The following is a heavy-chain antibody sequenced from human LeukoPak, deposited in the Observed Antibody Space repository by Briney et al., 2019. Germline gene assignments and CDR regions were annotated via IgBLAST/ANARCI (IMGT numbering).Heavy chain of an antibody. Sequence: ASVKVSCKASGYTFTSYDINWVRQATGQGLEWMGWMNPNSGNTGYAQKFQGRVTMTRNTSISTAYMELSSLRSEDTAVYYCARGECSGGNCYAHRWFDPWGQGTLVTVSS. CDR2: MNPNSGNT. D-gene: IGHD2-15*01. CDR1: GYTFTSYD. CDR3: ARGECSGGNCYAHRWFDP. J-gene: IGHJ5*02. V-gene: IGHV1-8*01.